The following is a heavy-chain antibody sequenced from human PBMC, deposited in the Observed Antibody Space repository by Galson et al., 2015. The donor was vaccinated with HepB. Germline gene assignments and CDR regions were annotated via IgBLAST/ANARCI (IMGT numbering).Heavy chain of an antibody. CDR2: FDPEDGET. Sequence: SVKVSCKVSGYTLTELSMHWVRQAPGKGLEWMGGFDPEDGETIYAQKFQGRVTMTEDTSTDTAYMELSSLRSEDTAVYYCATERGYMGRPPYYMDVWGKGTTVTVSS. J-gene: IGHJ6*03. V-gene: IGHV1-24*01. CDR3: ATERGYMGRPPYYMDV. CDR1: GYTLTELS. D-gene: IGHD6-13*01.